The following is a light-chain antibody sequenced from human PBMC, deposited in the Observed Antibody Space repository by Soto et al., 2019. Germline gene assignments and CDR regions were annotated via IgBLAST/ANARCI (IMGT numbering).Light chain of an antibody. CDR1: QSVSNNY. V-gene: IGKV3-20*01. J-gene: IGKJ1*01. CDR3: QQYGTSGT. Sequence: EIVLTQSPGTLSLSPGERSTLSCMAIQSVSNNYLAWYQQEPGQAPRLLIHGASNRATGIPDRLSGSGSGTDFTLTISRLEPEDFAVYYCQQYGTSGTFGQGTKVDIK. CDR2: GAS.